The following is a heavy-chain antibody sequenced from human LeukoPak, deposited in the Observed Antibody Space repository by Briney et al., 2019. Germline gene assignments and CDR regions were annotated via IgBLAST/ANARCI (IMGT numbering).Heavy chain of an antibody. CDR3: ARDLIYAFDI. CDR1: GFTFSDYS. V-gene: IGHV3-48*02. J-gene: IGHJ3*02. Sequence: GGSLRLSCAASGFTFSDYSLNWVRQAPGKGLEWISYITSSTSIISYADSVKGRFTISRDNAKNSLYLQMNSLRDEDTAVYYCARDLIYAFDIRGQGTMVTVSS. CDR2: ITSSTSII.